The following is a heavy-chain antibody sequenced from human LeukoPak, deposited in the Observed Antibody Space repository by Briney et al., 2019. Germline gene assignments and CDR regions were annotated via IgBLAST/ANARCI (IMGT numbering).Heavy chain of an antibody. CDR3: ARRFGTGTRNWYFDL. Sequence: GGSLRLSCAASGFTFSSYSMNWVRQAPGKGLEWVSSISSSSYIYYADSVKGRFTISRDNAKNSLYLQMNSLRAEDTAVYYCARRFGTGTRNWYFDLWGRGTLVTVSS. CDR2: ISSSSYI. V-gene: IGHV3-21*01. D-gene: IGHD1-7*01. CDR1: GFTFSSYS. J-gene: IGHJ2*01.